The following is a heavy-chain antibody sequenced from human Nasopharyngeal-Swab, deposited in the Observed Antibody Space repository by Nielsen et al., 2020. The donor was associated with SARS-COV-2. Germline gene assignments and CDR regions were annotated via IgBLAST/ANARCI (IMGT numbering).Heavy chain of an antibody. J-gene: IGHJ4*02. V-gene: IGHV3-15*01. D-gene: IGHD2-2*01. Sequence: WIRQPPGKGLEWVGRIKSKTDGGTTDYAAPVKGRFTTSRDDSKNTLYLQMNSLKTEDTAVYYCTTDLMYCSSTSCYSFDYWGQGTLVTVSS. CDR2: IKSKTDGGTT. CDR3: TTDLMYCSSTSCYSFDY.